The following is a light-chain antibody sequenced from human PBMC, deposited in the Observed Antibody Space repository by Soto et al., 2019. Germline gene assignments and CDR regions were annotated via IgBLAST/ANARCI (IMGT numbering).Light chain of an antibody. V-gene: IGLV2-8*01. CDR3: TSYAGSSNS. CDR2: EVT. CDR1: SSDIGGYNY. Sequence: QSALTQPPSASGSPGQSVTISCTGSSSDIGGYNYVSWYQQHPGKAPKLIIYEVTKRPSGVPDRFSGSKSGNTASLTVSGLQAEDEADYYRTSYAGSSNSFGGGTQRTVL. J-gene: IGLJ2*01.